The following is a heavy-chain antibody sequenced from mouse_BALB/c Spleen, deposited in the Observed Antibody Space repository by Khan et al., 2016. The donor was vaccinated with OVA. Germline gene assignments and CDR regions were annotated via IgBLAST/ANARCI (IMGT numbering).Heavy chain of an antibody. D-gene: IGHD3-3*01. CDR2: IDPFNGGT. V-gene: IGHV1S135*01. CDR1: GYSFTTYY. Sequence: EVQLQESGPELMKPGASVNISCKASGYSFTTYYIHWVKQSRGKSLEWIGYIDPFNGGTDYNQKFKGQATLTVDKSSNTAYMHLSSLTSEDSAVYYCARGTFDYWGQGTLVTVSA. J-gene: IGHJ3*01. CDR3: ARGTFDY.